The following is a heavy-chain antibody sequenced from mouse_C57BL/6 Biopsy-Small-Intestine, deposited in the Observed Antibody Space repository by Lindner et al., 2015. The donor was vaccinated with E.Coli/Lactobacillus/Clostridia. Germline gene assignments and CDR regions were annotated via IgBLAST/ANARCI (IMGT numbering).Heavy chain of an antibody. CDR2: FDPEDGKI. CDR1: GFTLAHLS. V-gene: IGHV14-2*02. J-gene: IGHJ3*01. CDR3: AVVTFGGVISGAFEV. Sequence: SVKVSCKVSGFTLAHLSMHWVRQAPGKGLEWMGGFDPEDGKIIYAQKFQGRVTMTEDTSSDTAYMELRTLRSEDTAVYYCAVVTFGGVISGAFEVWGQGTMVTVSS. D-gene: IGHD1-1*02.